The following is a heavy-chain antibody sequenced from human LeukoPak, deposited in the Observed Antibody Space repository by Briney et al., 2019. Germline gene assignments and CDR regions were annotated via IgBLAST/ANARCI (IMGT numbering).Heavy chain of an antibody. Sequence: SGPALVKPTQTLTLTCTFSGFSLSTSGMRVSWIRQPPRKALEWLARIDWDDDKFYSTSLKTRLTISKDTSKNQVVLTMTNMDPVDTTTYYCARYGSGLYFDHWGQGTLVTVSS. CDR2: IDWDDDK. V-gene: IGHV2-70*04. CDR3: ARYGSGLYFDH. J-gene: IGHJ4*02. CDR1: GFSLSTSGMR. D-gene: IGHD3-10*01.